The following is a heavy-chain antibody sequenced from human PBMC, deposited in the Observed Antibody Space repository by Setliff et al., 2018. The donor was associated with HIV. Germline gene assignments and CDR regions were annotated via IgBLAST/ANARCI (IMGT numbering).Heavy chain of an antibody. CDR3: ARHSGSYYFDH. J-gene: IGHJ4*02. Sequence: SETLSLTCTVSDDSINYSTYYWSWTRQPAGQTLEWIGRISNAGSTIYNASLKSRVSMSIDTLNKQFSLELTSMTASDTATYYCARHSGSYYFDHWGQGMQVTVSS. D-gene: IGHD1-26*01. CDR1: DDSINYSTYY. CDR2: ISNAGST. V-gene: IGHV4-61*02.